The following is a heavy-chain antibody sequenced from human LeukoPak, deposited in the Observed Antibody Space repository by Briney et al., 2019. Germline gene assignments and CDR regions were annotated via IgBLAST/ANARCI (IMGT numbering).Heavy chain of an antibody. J-gene: IGHJ4*02. CDR1: GYTFTGYY. D-gene: IGHD3-3*01. CDR2: INPNSGGT. CDR3: ARAYYDFWSGYYQNADY. V-gene: IGHV1-2*02. Sequence: ASVKVSCKASGYTFTGYYMHWVRQAPGQGLEWMGWINPNSGGTNYAQKFQGRVTMTRDTSISTACMELSRLRSDDTAVYYCARAYYDFWSGYYQNADYWGQGTLVTVSS.